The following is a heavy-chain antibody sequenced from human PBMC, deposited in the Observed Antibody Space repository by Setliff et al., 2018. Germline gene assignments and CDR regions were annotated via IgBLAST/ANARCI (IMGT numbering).Heavy chain of an antibody. CDR3: AKDIVRYYFDTRGFDL. D-gene: IGHD3-22*01. V-gene: IGHV4-4*07. Sequence: SETLSLTCTVSGDSISTYYWSWIRRPAGKGLEWIGRVFVDGSTNYNPSLKSRVTMSVDTSKNQFSLKLTSVTAADTAVYYCAKDIVRYYFDTRGFDLWGRGTLVTVSS. J-gene: IGHJ2*01. CDR2: VFVDGST. CDR1: GDSISTYY.